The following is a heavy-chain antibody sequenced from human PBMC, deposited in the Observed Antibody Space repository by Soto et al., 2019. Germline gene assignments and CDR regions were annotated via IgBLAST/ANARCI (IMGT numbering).Heavy chain of an antibody. V-gene: IGHV1-18*01. CDR1: GYTFTSYG. Sequence: QVQLVQSGAEVKKPGASVKVSCNPSGYTFTSYGISWVRQAPGQGLEWMGWVSANSGDTNYAQKLLGRVTMTPDTSTSTVYMELRSLRSDDTAIYFCARDRKDMSVAGFDFWGQGTLVTVSS. CDR2: VSANSGDT. J-gene: IGHJ4*02. D-gene: IGHD6-19*01. CDR3: ARDRKDMSVAGFDF.